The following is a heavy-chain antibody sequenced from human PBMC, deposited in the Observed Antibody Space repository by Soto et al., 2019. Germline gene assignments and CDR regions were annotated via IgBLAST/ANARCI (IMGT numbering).Heavy chain of an antibody. D-gene: IGHD6-13*01. J-gene: IGHJ4*02. CDR1: GGSISSGCYY. Sequence: SETLSLTCTVSGGSISSGCYYWSWIRQHPGKGLEWIGYIYYSGSTYYNPSLKSRVTISVDTSKNQFSLKLSSVTAADTAVYYCARARGLGEQLVLAFDYWGQGTLVTVSS. CDR2: IYYSGST. V-gene: IGHV4-31*03. CDR3: ARARGLGEQLVLAFDY.